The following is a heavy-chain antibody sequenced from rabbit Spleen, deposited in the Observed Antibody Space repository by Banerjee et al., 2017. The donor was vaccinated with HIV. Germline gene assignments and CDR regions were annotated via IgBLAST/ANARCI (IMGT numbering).Heavy chain of an antibody. J-gene: IGHJ6*01. CDR1: GFDFSTYS. CDR2: IDAGGSGDT. CDR3: AREDVGGSVSL. Sequence: QEQLVESGGGLVQPGGSLKLSCKASGFDFSTYSMSWVRQAPGKGLEWIGCIDAGGSGDTYYATWAKGQFTIAKTSSTTVALQVTSLTAADTATYFCAREDVGGSVSLWGPGTLVTVS. D-gene: IGHD1-1*01. V-gene: IGHV1S45*01.